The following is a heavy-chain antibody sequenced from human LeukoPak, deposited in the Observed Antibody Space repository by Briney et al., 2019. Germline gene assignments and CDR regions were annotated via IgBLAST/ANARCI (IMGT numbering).Heavy chain of an antibody. V-gene: IGHV3-21*01. Sequence: GGSLRLSCAASGFTFSSYEMNWVRQAPGKGLEWVSSISSSSSYIYYADSVKGRFTISRDNAKNSLYLQMNSLRAEDTAVYYCAREGAARFYFDYWGQGTLVTVSS. CDR3: AREGAARFYFDY. J-gene: IGHJ4*02. CDR2: ISSSSSYI. D-gene: IGHD6-6*01. CDR1: GFTFSSYE.